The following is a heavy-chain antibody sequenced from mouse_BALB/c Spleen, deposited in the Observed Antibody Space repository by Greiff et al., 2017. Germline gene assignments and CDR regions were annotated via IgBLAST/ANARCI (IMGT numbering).Heavy chain of an antibody. Sequence: VQRVESGPGLVQPSQSLSITCTVSGFSLTSYGVHWVRQSPGKGLEWLGVIWSGGSTDYNAAFISRLSISKDNSKSQVFFKMNSLQANDTAIYYCARNRALYYSFAYWGQGTLVTVSA. D-gene: IGHD2-1*01. CDR2: IWSGGST. V-gene: IGHV2-2*02. CDR1: GFSLTSYG. J-gene: IGHJ3*01. CDR3: ARNRALYYSFAY.